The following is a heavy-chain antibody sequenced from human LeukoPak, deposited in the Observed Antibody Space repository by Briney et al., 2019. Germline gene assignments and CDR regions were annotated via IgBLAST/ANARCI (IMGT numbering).Heavy chain of an antibody. CDR1: GGSLSSYY. CDR3: ARSQRYFDWYFDL. Sequence: SETLSLTCSVFGGSLSSYYWSWLRQPPGKRLEWIGYIHYSGSTNYNPSLKSRVTVSVDTSKNQFSLKLSSVTAADTAVYYCARSQRYFDWYFDLWGRGTLVTVSS. D-gene: IGHD3-9*01. J-gene: IGHJ2*01. V-gene: IGHV4-59*01. CDR2: IHYSGST.